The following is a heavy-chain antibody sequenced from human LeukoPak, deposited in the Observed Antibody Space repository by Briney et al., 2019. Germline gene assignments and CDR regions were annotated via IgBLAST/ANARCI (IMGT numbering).Heavy chain of an antibody. CDR2: MNPNSGNT. CDR3: ARWTVWIQLWLRRGSGAFDI. J-gene: IGHJ3*02. Sequence: ASVKVSCKASGYTFTSYDINWVRQATGQGLEWMGWMNPNSGNTGYAQKFQGRVTMTRNTSISTAYMELSSLRFEDTAVYYCARWTVWIQLWLRRGSGAFDIWGQGTMVTVSS. V-gene: IGHV1-8*01. CDR1: GYTFTSYD. D-gene: IGHD5-18*01.